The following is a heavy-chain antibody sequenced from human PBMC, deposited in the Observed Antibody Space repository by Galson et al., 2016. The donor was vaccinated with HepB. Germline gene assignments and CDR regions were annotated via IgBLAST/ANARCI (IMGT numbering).Heavy chain of an antibody. D-gene: IGHD2-15*01. Sequence: SLRLSCAASGFAFSNVWMDWVRQSPGKGLEWVARIKSRPAGGIIDYSAPVNGRFVISRDDSKNTLYLQMNSLKSEDTAVYYCTTSAPFNGIVFDHWGQGILVTVTS. J-gene: IGHJ4*02. CDR2: IKSRPAGGII. CDR1: GFAFSNVW. V-gene: IGHV3-15*01. CDR3: TTSAPFNGIVFDH.